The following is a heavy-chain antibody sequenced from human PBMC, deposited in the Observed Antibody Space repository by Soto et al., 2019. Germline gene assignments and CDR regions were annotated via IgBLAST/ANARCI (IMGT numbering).Heavy chain of an antibody. CDR2: ISSSSSTI. J-gene: IGHJ6*02. CDR3: ARDPTYLGYCSGGSCPSYYYYGMDV. Sequence: GGSLRLSCAASGFTFSSYSMNWVRQAPGKGLEWVSYISSSSSTIYYADSVKGRFTVSRDNAKNSLYLQMNSLRDEDTAVYYCARDPTYLGYCSGGSCPSYYYYGMDVWGQGTTVTVSS. V-gene: IGHV3-48*02. D-gene: IGHD2-15*01. CDR1: GFTFSSYS.